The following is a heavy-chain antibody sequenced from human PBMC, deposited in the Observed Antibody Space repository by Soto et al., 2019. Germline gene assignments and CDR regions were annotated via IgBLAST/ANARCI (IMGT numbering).Heavy chain of an antibody. Sequence: QVQLVQSGAEVKKPGASVKVSCTASGYTFTNYAISWVRQAPGQGLEWMGWRNAYSGDTNYAQKLQGRLTMTIDTSTSTAYMKLRSLRSDDTAVYYCARAEKWVTGNMGGYWGQGTLVTVSS. J-gene: IGHJ4*02. CDR3: ARAEKWVTGNMGGY. CDR2: RNAYSGDT. CDR1: GYTFTNYA. D-gene: IGHD1-20*01. V-gene: IGHV1-18*04.